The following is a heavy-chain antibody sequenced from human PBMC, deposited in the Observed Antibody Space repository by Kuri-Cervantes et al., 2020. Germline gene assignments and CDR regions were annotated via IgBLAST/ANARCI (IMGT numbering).Heavy chain of an antibody. V-gene: IGHV4-61*01. CDR2: IYYSGNT. CDR3: ARSEVTTPNWFDS. D-gene: IGHD4-17*01. Sequence: ESLKISCNVSGGTVSSGSYYRSWIRQPPGKGLEWLGYIYYSGNTNLNPSLKSRVTMSVDTSKNQFSLKLSSVTAADTAVYYYARSEVTTPNWFDSWGQGTLVTVSS. J-gene: IGHJ5*01. CDR1: GGTVSSGSYY.